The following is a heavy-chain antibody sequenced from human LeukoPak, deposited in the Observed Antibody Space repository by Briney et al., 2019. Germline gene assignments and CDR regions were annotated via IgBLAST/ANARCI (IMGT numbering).Heavy chain of an antibody. D-gene: IGHD3-3*01. J-gene: IGHJ4*02. CDR2: IKQDGSEK. CDR3: ATSSDFWSGYYL. CDR1: GFTFSSYW. Sequence: GGSLRLSWAASGFTFSSYWMSWVRQAPGKGLEWVANIKQDGSEKYYVDSVEGRFTISRDNAKNSLYLQMNSLRAEDTAVYYCATSSDFWSGYYLWGQGTLVTVSS. V-gene: IGHV3-7*01.